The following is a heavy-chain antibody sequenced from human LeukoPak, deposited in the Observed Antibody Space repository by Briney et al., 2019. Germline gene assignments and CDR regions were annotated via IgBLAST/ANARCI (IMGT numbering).Heavy chain of an antibody. CDR2: INHSGST. CDR3: ASSVIQLWTPFDY. V-gene: IGHV4-34*01. J-gene: IGHJ4*02. CDR1: GGSFSGYY. Sequence: SEPLSLTCAVCGGSFSGYYWSWIRQPPGKGLEWIGEINHSGSTHYNPSLKSRVTISVDTSKNQFSLKLSSLTAADTAVYYCASSVIQLWTPFDYWGQGTLVTVSS. D-gene: IGHD5-18*01.